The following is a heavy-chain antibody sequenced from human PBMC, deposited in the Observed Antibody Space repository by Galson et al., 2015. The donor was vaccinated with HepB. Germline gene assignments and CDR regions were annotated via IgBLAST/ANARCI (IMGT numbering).Heavy chain of an antibody. J-gene: IGHJ5*02. V-gene: IGHV4-31*03. CDR3: ARSSTSIDWFDP. Sequence: TLSLTCTVSGGSISNGGYYWNWIRQHPGKGLEWIGNIYYSGSTYYNPSLKSRVTISVDTSKNQFSLKLSSVTAADTAVYYCARSSTSIDWFDPWGQGTLVTVSS. CDR2: IYYSGST. D-gene: IGHD2-2*01. CDR1: GGSISNGGYY.